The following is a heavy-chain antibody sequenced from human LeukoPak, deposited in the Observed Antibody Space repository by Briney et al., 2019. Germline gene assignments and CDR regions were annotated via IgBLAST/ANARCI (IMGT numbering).Heavy chain of an antibody. J-gene: IGHJ6*02. CDR1: GFTFSSFA. V-gene: IGHV3-23*01. D-gene: IGHD2-2*01. CDR2: ITNSGVTT. Sequence: AGGSLRLYCTASGFTFSSFAMHWVRQAPGKGLEWVSLITNSGVTTHYADSVKGRFTISRDNSRSTLYLQLNSLRADDTALYYCAKARLYCSSGTGSDHPATLTGMDVWGQGTTVTVSS. CDR3: AKARLYCSSGTGSDHPATLTGMDV.